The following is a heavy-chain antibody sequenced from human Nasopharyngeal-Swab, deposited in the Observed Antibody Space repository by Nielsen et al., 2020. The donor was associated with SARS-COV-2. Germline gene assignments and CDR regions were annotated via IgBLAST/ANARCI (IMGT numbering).Heavy chain of an antibody. Sequence: SETLSLTCTVSGGSVSSSDHYWGWIRHTPGKGREWIGSVFYTGDTNYNPALKSRVTVSVDTSKNQLSLTLTSVTAADTSVYFCARGYCLIRGSARSDNYYGVDVWGQGRRVTVSS. CDR1: GGSVSSSDHY. CDR2: VFYTGDT. J-gene: IGHJ6*02. V-gene: IGHV4-39*01. D-gene: IGHD2-15*01. CDR3: ARGYCLIRGSARSDNYYGVDV.